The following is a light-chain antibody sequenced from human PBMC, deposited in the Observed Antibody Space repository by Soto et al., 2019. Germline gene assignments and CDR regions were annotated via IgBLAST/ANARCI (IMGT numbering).Light chain of an antibody. CDR1: SSNIGAGYD. CDR2: ANT. Sequence: QSVLTQPPSVSGAPGQRVTISCTGSSSNIGAGYDVHWYQQLPGTAPKLLIYANTNRPSGVPDRFSGSKSGTSASLAITGLQAEDEADYYCQSYDSSLRGSVVFGGGTKLTVL. V-gene: IGLV1-40*01. CDR3: QSYDSSLRGSVV. J-gene: IGLJ2*01.